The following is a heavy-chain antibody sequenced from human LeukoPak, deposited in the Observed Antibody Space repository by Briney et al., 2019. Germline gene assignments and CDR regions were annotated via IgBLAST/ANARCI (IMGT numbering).Heavy chain of an antibody. V-gene: IGHV4-34*01. CDR1: GGSLNGYY. D-gene: IGHD1-26*01. Sequence: SETLSLTCAVCGGSLNGYYWSWIRQPPGKGLEWIGEGGNSGGTKFNPSLKSRVTISADTSKNQFSLKLSSVTAADTAVYYCAKNGQSGFSFDPWGQGTLVTVSS. CDR2: GGNSGGT. CDR3: AKNGQSGFSFDP. J-gene: IGHJ5*02.